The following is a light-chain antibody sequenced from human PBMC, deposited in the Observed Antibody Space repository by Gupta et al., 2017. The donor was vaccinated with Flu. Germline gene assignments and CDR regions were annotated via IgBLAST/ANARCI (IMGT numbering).Light chain of an antibody. CDR3: QSADSSETYVG. CDR1: ALPNQF. J-gene: IGLJ2*01. Sequence: SYEPTQPPSVSVSPGQTARITCSGDALPNQFAYWYQQKPGQAPLRVIRKDNERPSGIPERFSGSSSGTTVTLTIXGXQAEDEXDYYCQSADSSETYVGVGGGTRLTVL. V-gene: IGLV3-25*03. CDR2: KDN.